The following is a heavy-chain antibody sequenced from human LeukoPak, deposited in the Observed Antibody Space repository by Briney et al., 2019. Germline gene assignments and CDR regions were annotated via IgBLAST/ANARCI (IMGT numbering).Heavy chain of an antibody. CDR2: ISDNGDST. CDR1: GFTFSTFA. Sequence: GESLRLSCAASGFTFSTFAVSWVRQAPGKGLEWVSIISDNGDSTYYADSVKGRFTTSTDNSKNTLYLQMNSLRAEDTAVYYCAREVGALDYWGRGTLVTVSS. V-gene: IGHV3-23*01. D-gene: IGHD1-26*01. CDR3: AREVGALDY. J-gene: IGHJ4*02.